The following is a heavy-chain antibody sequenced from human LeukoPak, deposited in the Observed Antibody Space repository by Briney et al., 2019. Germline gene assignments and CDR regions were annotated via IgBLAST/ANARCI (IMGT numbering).Heavy chain of an antibody. Sequence: PGGSLRLSCAASGFTFSDYAMNWVRQAPGKGLEWVSSISSSSSYIYYADSVKGRFTISRDNAKNSLYLQMNSLRAEDTAVYYCARDSIGMVRGVPFDPWGQGTLVTVSS. CDR1: GFTFSDYA. CDR2: ISSSSSYI. D-gene: IGHD3-10*01. J-gene: IGHJ5*02. V-gene: IGHV3-21*01. CDR3: ARDSIGMVRGVPFDP.